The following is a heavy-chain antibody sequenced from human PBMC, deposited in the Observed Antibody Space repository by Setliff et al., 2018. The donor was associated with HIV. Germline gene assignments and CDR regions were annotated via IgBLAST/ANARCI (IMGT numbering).Heavy chain of an antibody. Sequence: RASVKVSCKASGGTFSSYAISWVRQAPGQGLEWMGGIIPILGIANYAQKFQGRVTITADKSTSTAYMELSSLRSEDTAVYYCARAPELYSGSYDAFDIWGQGTMVTVSS. CDR2: IIPILGIA. J-gene: IGHJ3*02. V-gene: IGHV1-69*10. CDR3: ARAPELYSGSYDAFDI. D-gene: IGHD1-26*01. CDR1: GGTFSSYA.